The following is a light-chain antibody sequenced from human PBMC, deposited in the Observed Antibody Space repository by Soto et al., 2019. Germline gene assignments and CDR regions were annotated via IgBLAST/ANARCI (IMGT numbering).Light chain of an antibody. Sequence: DIQMTQSPSSLSTSVGERVTITCQASQDISNSLNWYQQKPGKAPNLLIYEASKLQTGVPSRFSGGGSGTHFTFTISNLQPEDIATYYCQQYYSTPPFTFGPGTKVDIK. CDR2: EAS. CDR1: QDISNS. CDR3: QQYYSTPPFT. V-gene: IGKV1-33*01. J-gene: IGKJ3*01.